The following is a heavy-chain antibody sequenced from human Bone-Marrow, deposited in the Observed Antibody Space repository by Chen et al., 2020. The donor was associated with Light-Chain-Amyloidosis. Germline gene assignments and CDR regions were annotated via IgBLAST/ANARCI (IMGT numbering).Heavy chain of an antibody. J-gene: IGHJ6*02. CDR2: VHHRRNF. CDR1: GDSISKFY. V-gene: IGHV4-59*01. CDR3: ARDQGYRYGFFNYGVDV. D-gene: IGHD5-18*01. Sequence: QVQLHESGPGVVQPSEILSLTCSVSGDSISKFYWSWIRQAPGEGLGWIGYVHHRRNFNYNPSLKSRVVLLTDTSRNQLSLRLMSVTPADTAVYYCARDQGYRYGFFNYGVDVWGQGTTVTVAS.